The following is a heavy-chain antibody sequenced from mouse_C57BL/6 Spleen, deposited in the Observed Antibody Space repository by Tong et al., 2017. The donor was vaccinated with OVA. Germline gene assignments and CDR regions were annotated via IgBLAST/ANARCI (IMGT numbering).Heavy chain of an antibody. D-gene: IGHD2-5*01. CDR3: ARGAYYSNYYAMDY. J-gene: IGHJ4*01. CDR2: IYPGDGDT. V-gene: IGHV1-82*01. Sequence: VQLQESGAELVKPGASVKISCKASGYAFSSSWMNWVKQRPGKGLEWIGRIYPGDGDTNYNGKFKGKATLTADKSSSTAYMQLSSLTSEDSAVYFCARGAYYSNYYAMDYWGQGTSVTVSS. CDR1: GYAFSSSW.